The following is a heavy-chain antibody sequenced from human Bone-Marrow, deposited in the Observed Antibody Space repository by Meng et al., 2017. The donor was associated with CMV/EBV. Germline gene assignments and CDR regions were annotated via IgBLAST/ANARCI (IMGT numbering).Heavy chain of an antibody. J-gene: IGHJ6*02. V-gene: IGHV1-8*03. CDR3: ARDSSSWSGATDRWDYYYGMDV. CDR2: MNPNSGNT. CDR1: GYTFTSYD. D-gene: IGHD6-13*01. Sequence: ASVKVSCKASGYTFTSYDINWVRQATGQGLEWMGWMNPNSGNTGYAQKFQGRVTITRNTSISTAYMELSSMRSEDTAVYYCARDSSSWSGATDRWDYYYGMDVWGQGTTVTVSS.